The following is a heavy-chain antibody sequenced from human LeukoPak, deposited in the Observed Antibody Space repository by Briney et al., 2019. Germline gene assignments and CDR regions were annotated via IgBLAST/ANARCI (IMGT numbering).Heavy chain of an antibody. D-gene: IGHD3-10*01. CDR3: ARDSNGSGIRFDY. V-gene: IGHV3-33*01. CDR2: IWNDGSNK. Sequence: GGSLRLSCSPSGFTFSSYAMHWVRQAPGKGLEWVAIIWNDGSNKYYPDSVKGRFIISRDNAMNMLYLDINSLRAEDTAVYYCARDSNGSGIRFDYWGQGTLVTVPS. J-gene: IGHJ4*02. CDR1: GFTFSSYA.